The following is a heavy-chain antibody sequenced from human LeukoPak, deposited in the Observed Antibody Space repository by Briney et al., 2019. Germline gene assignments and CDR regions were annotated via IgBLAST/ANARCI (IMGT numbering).Heavy chain of an antibody. V-gene: IGHV3-23*01. D-gene: IGHD6-19*01. CDR2: ISGSGGST. CDR3: AKDGAIAVAGRGNFDY. J-gene: IGHJ4*02. Sequence: PGGSLRLSCAASGFTFSSYAMSWVRQAPGKGLEWVSAISGSGGSTYYADSVKGRFTISRDNSKNTLYLQMNSLRAEDTAVYYCAKDGAIAVAGRGNFDYWGQGTLVTVSS. CDR1: GFTFSSYA.